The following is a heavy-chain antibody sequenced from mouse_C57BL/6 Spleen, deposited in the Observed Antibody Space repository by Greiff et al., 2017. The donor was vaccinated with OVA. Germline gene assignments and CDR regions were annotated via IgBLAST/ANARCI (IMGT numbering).Heavy chain of an antibody. Sequence: QVQLKQPGAELVMPGASVKLSCKASGYTFTSYWMHWVKQRPGQGLEWIGEIDPSDSYTNYNQKFKGKSTLTVDKSSSTAYMQLSSLTSEDSAVYYCARILTGTDYWGQGTTLTVSS. CDR3: ARILTGTDY. CDR2: IDPSDSYT. J-gene: IGHJ2*01. CDR1: GYTFTSYW. V-gene: IGHV1-69*01. D-gene: IGHD4-1*01.